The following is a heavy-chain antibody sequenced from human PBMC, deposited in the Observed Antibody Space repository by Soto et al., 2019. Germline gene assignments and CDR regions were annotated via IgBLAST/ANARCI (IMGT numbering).Heavy chain of an antibody. J-gene: IGHJ4*01. CDR2: IYYSGST. Sequence: KGLEWIGYIYYSGSTNYNPSLKRRVTISVDTSKNQFSLKLSSVTAADTAVYYCTRRYGSGFDYRGNGTSVPVSS. CDR3: TRRYGSGFDY. D-gene: IGHD5-18*01. V-gene: IGHV4-59*08.